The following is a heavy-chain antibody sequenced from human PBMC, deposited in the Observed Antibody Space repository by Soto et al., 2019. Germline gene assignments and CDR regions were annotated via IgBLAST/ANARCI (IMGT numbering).Heavy chain of an antibody. CDR3: AHDRFTIYDFCSCYCAGYHCYRMDL. Sequence: ASVKVSCKASGYTFPSYAMHWVRQAPRQRLEWMGWINAGNGNTKYSQKFQGRVTITRDTSASTAYMELSRLRSEDTAVYYCAHDRFTIYDFCSCYCAGYHCYRMDLCGQRPTETASS. J-gene: IGHJ6*02. CDR2: INAGNGNT. V-gene: IGHV1-3*01. CDR1: GYTFPSYA. D-gene: IGHD3-3*01.